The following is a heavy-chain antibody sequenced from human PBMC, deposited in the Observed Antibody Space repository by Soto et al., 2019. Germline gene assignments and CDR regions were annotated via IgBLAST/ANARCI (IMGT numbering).Heavy chain of an antibody. CDR2: VRPSGDRT. J-gene: IGHJ6*02. CDR1: GYTFTNYH. D-gene: IGHD3-3*01. CDR3: ARKDYHSYSDMDV. Sequence: ASVKVSCKASGYTFTNYHMHWVRQAPGQGPEWMGVVRPSGDRTVYAQKFQGRVTMTRDTSANIVYMELRSLRSEDTAVYYCARKDYHSYSDMDVWGQGTTVTVSS. V-gene: IGHV1-46*01.